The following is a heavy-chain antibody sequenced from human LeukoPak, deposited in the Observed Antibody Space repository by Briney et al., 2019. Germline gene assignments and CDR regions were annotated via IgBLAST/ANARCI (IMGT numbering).Heavy chain of an antibody. D-gene: IGHD2-2*01. CDR2: ISGSGGST. J-gene: IGHJ4*02. CDR3: AKDQEPLGYCSSTSCSEFDY. CDR1: GFTLSSYA. V-gene: IGHV3-23*01. Sequence: GGSLRLSCAASGFTLSSYAMSWVRQAPGKGLEWVSAISGSGGSTYYADSVKGRFTISRDNSKNTLYLQMNSLRAEDTAVYYCAKDQEPLGYCSSTSCSEFDYWGQGTLVTVSS.